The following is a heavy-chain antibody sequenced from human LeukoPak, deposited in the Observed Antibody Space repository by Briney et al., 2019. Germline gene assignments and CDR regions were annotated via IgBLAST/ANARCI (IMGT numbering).Heavy chain of an antibody. J-gene: IGHJ4*02. CDR3: ARDAGSGTYPHYYFDY. CDR2: VYSDGKT. Sequence: GGSLRLSCAASGFTFSSYAMSWVRQAPGKGLEWVSVVYSDGKTYYADSVKGRFTISRDNSKNTLYLQMNSLRTDDTAVYYCARDAGSGTYPHYYFDYWGQGTLVTVSS. CDR1: GFTFSSYA. D-gene: IGHD3-10*01. V-gene: IGHV3-66*01.